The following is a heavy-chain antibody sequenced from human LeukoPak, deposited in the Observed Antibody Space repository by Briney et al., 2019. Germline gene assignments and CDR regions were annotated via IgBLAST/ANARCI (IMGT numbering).Heavy chain of an antibody. J-gene: IGHJ2*01. CDR3: ARDQLGELLSRGNFDL. D-gene: IGHD3-10*01. CDR1: GGSISSSSYY. CDR2: IYYSGST. Sequence: PSETLSLTCTVSGGSISSSSYYWGWIRQPPGKGLEWIGSIYYSGSTYYNPSLKSRVTISVDKSKNQFSLKLSSVTAADTAVYYCARDQLGELLSRGNFDLWGRGTLVTVSS. V-gene: IGHV4-39*07.